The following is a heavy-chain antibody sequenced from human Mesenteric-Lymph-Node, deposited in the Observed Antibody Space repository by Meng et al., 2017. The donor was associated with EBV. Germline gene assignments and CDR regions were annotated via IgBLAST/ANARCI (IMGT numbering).Heavy chain of an antibody. Sequence: QVQLPQWGGGLLKPSETLSLTCAVYGGSFSGYYWSWIRQPPGKGLEWIGEINHSGSTNYNPSLKSRVTISVDTSKNQFSLKLSSVTAADTAVYYCRYYYDSSGYSLDYWGQGTLVTVSS. V-gene: IGHV4-34*01. D-gene: IGHD3-22*01. J-gene: IGHJ4*02. CDR3: RYYYDSSGYSLDY. CDR1: GGSFSGYY. CDR2: INHSGST.